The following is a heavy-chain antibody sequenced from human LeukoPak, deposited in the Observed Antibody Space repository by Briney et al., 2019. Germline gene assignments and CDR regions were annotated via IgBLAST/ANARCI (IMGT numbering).Heavy chain of an antibody. V-gene: IGHV1-69*13. D-gene: IGHD3-22*01. Sequence: SVKVSCKASGGTFSSYAISWVRQAPGQGLEWMGGIIPIFGTANYAQKFQGRVTITADESTSTAYMELSSLRSEDTAVYYCARDSYYYDSSGYSVVNWFDPWGQGTLVTVSS. CDR1: GGTFSSYA. CDR2: IIPIFGTA. J-gene: IGHJ5*02. CDR3: ARDSYYYDSSGYSVVNWFDP.